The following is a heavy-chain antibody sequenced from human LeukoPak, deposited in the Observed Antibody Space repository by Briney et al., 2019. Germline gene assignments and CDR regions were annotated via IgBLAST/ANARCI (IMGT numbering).Heavy chain of an antibody. CDR3: ARDADIVVVPAAQGWFDP. J-gene: IGHJ5*02. CDR1: GFTFSSYS. CDR2: ISSSSSYI. Sequence: PGGSLRLSCAASGFTFSSYSMDWVRQAPGKGLEWVSSISSSSSYIYYADSVKGRFTISRDNAKNSLYLQMNSLRAEDTAVYYCARDADIVVVPAAQGWFDPWGQGTLVTVSS. D-gene: IGHD2-2*01. V-gene: IGHV3-21*01.